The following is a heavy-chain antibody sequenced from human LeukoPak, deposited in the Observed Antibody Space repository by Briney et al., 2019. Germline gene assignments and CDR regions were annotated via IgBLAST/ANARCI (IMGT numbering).Heavy chain of an antibody. CDR1: GFTFSSYG. Sequence: GGSLRLSCAASGFTFSSYGMHWVRQAPGKGLEWVAFIRYDGSNKYYADSVKGRFTISRDNSKNTLYLQMNSLRAEDTAVYYCAKVTSEWELLSSSRHNWFDPWGQGTLVTVSS. V-gene: IGHV3-30*02. CDR2: IRYDGSNK. CDR3: AKVTSEWELLSSSRHNWFDP. J-gene: IGHJ5*02. D-gene: IGHD1-26*01.